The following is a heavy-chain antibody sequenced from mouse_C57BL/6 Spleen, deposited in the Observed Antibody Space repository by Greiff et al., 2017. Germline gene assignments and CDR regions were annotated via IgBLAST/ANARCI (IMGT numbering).Heavy chain of an antibody. CDR2: IYPGDGDT. CDR3: ARGALKGGYFDY. J-gene: IGHJ2*01. Sequence: QVQLKQSGPELVKPGASVKISCKASGYAFSSSWMNWVKQRPGKGLEWIGRIYPGDGDTNYNGKFKGKATLTADKSSSTAYMQLSSLTSEDSAVYFGARGALKGGYFDYWGQGTTLTVSS. V-gene: IGHV1-82*01. CDR1: GYAFSSSW.